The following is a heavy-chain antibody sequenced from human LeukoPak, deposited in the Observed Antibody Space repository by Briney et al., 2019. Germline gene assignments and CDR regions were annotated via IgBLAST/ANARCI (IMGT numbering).Heavy chain of an antibody. D-gene: IGHD6-13*01. Sequence: SETLSLTCTVSVGSISSSSYYWGWIRQPPGKGLEWIGSIYYSGSTYYNPSLKSRVTISVDTSKNQFSLKLSSVTAADTAVYYCARLGAAADPFDYWGQGTLVTVSS. CDR1: VGSISSSSYY. CDR2: IYYSGST. V-gene: IGHV4-39*01. CDR3: ARLGAAADPFDY. J-gene: IGHJ4*02.